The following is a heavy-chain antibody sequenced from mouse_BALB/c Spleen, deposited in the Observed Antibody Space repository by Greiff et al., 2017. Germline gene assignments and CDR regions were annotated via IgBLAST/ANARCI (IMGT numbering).Heavy chain of an antibody. CDR1: GYTFTDYN. D-gene: IGHD2-1*01. CDR2: IYPYNGGT. CDR3: ARRAYGNYGYFDY. J-gene: IGHJ2*01. V-gene: IGHV1S29*02. Sequence: VHVKQSGPELVKPGASVKISCKASGYTFTDYNMHWVKQSHGKSLEWIGYIYPYNGGTGYNQKFKSKATLTVDNSSSTAYMELRSLTSEDSAVYYCARRAYGNYGYFDYWGQGTTLTVSS.